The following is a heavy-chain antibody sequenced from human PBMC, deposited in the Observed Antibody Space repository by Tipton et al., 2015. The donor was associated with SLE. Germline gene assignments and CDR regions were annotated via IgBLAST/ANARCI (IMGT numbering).Heavy chain of an antibody. CDR2: INHSGST. Sequence: TLSLTCAVYGGSSSGYYWSWIRQPPGKGLEWIGEINHSGSTNYNPSLKSRVTISVDTSKNQFSLKLSSVTAADTAVYYCARDHCTGGVCSYYYYYYGMDVWGQGTTATVSS. CDR3: ARDHCTGGVCSYYYYYYGMDV. CDR1: GGSSSGYY. D-gene: IGHD2-8*02. J-gene: IGHJ6*02. V-gene: IGHV4-34*01.